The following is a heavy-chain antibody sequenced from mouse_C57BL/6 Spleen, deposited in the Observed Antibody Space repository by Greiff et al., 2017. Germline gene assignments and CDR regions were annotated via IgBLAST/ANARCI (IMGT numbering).Heavy chain of an antibody. CDR1: GYTFTSYG. CDR3: AIVVDSSGRGFAY. D-gene: IGHD3-2*02. V-gene: IGHV1-81*01. CDR2: IYPRSGNT. J-gene: IGHJ3*01. Sequence: VQGVESGAELARPGASVKLSCKASGYTFTSYGISWVKQRTGQGLEWIGEIYPRSGNTYYNAKFKGKATLTADKSSSIAYMELRSLTSEDSAVYFCAIVVDSSGRGFAYWGQGTLVTVSA.